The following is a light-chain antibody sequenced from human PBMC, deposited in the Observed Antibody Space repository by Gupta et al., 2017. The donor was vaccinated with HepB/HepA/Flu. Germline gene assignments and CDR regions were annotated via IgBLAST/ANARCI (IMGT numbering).Light chain of an antibody. J-gene: IGKJ4*01. V-gene: IGKV3-15*01. CDR2: SAS. CDR1: QSVSSK. Sequence: ETVMTQSPATLSVSPGERATLTCRASQSVSSKLAWYQQKPGQAPRLLIHSASTRATGIPARCSGSGSGTEFTLTISSLLSEDFALYYCQQYSNWPPLTFGGGTKVEIK. CDR3: QQYSNWPPLT.